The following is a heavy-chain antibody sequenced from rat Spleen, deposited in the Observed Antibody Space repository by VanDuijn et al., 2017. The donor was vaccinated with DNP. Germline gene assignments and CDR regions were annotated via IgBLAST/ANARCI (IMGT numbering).Heavy chain of an antibody. V-gene: IGHV5-31*01. CDR3: ATPIVVGGY. Sequence: EVQLVESGGDLVQPGKSLNLSCVASGFTFKNYWVTWIRQVPGKGLEWVASFGPGGSGTYYRDSVKGRFTISRDNAKSTLYLQMDSLRSEDTATYYCATPIVVGGYWGQGVMVTVSS. D-gene: IGHD1-8*01. J-gene: IGHJ2*01. CDR1: GFTFKNYW. CDR2: FGPGGSGT.